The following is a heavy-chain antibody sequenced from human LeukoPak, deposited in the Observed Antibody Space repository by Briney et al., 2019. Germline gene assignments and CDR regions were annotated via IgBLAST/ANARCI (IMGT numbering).Heavy chain of an antibody. V-gene: IGHV4-39*07. CDR3: ARDQKGGYYDSSGSLWWFDP. Sequence: SETLSLTCTVSGGSISSSSYYWAWIRQPPGKGLEWIGSINYSGNTYYNPSLKSRVTISVDTSKNQFSLKLSSVTAADTAVYYCARDQKGGYYDSSGSLWWFDPWGQGTLVTVSS. J-gene: IGHJ5*02. CDR2: INYSGNT. CDR1: GGSISSSSYY. D-gene: IGHD3-22*01.